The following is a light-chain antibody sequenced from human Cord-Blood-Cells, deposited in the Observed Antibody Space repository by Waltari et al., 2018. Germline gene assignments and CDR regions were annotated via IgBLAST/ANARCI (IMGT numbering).Light chain of an antibody. Sequence: DIQMTQSPSSLSASVGDRVTITCQASQDISNYLNWYQQKTGKAPKLLIYDASNLETGVPSRFSRSGSWTDFTFTISSLQPEDIATYYCQQYDNLSYTFGQGTKLEIK. J-gene: IGKJ2*01. CDR2: DAS. CDR1: QDISNY. V-gene: IGKV1-33*01. CDR3: QQYDNLSYT.